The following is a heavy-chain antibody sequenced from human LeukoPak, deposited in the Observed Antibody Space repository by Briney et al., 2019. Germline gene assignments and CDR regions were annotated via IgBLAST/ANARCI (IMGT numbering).Heavy chain of an antibody. CDR2: INHSGST. CDR1: GESFSGYY. V-gene: IGHV4-34*01. CDR3: ARAYDYGWGSSRLYWFEA. Sequence: SETLSLTCAVYGESFSGYYWSWIRQPPGKGLEWIGEINHSGSTNYNPSLKSRGTISVDTSKNQFPLKLSTVTAADTAVYYWARAYDYGWGSSRLYWFEAWGQRAMVTV. J-gene: IGHJ5*02. D-gene: IGHD3-16*02.